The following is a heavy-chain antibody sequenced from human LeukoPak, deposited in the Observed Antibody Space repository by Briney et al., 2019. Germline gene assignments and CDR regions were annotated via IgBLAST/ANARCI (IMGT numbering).Heavy chain of an antibody. CDR3: ANIAAAAYYFDY. CDR1: GFTVSSNY. CDR2: IYSGGST. Sequence: GGSLRLSCAASGFTVSSNYMSWVRQAPEKGLEWVSVIYSGGSTYSADSVKGRFTISRDNSKNTLYLQMNSLRAEDTAVYYCANIAAAAYYFDYWGQGTLVTVSS. D-gene: IGHD6-13*01. J-gene: IGHJ4*02. V-gene: IGHV3-53*01.